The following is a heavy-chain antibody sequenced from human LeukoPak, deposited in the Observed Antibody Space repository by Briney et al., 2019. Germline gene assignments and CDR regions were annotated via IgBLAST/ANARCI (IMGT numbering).Heavy chain of an antibody. V-gene: IGHV3-15*01. CDR2: IKSKTDGGTT. D-gene: IGHD3-10*02. Sequence: GGSLRLSCAASGFTFSNAWMSCVRQAPGKGLEWVGRIKSKTDGGTTDYAAPVKGRFTISRDDSKNTLYLQMNSLKTEDTAVYYCTTYVLFDTSKQEDYWGQGTLVTVSS. CDR1: GFTFSNAW. J-gene: IGHJ4*02. CDR3: TTYVLFDTSKQEDY.